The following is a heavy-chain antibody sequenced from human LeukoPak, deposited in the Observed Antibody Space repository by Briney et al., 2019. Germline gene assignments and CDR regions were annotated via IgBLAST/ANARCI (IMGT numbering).Heavy chain of an antibody. V-gene: IGHV3-23*01. J-gene: IGHJ4*02. CDR3: ARFISTSSPRFSDY. D-gene: IGHD6-6*01. CDR1: GFTFSSYA. Sequence: GGSLRLSCAASGFTFSSYAMSWVRQAPGKGLEWVSAISISGENTYYADSVKGRFTISRDTSRNTLYLQMHSLRAEDTAVYYCARFISTSSPRFSDYWGQGTLVTVSS. CDR2: ISISGENT.